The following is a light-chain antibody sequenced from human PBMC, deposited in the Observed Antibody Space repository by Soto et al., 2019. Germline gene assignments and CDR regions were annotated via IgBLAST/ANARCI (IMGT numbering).Light chain of an antibody. J-gene: IGKJ1*01. Sequence: RLTQSACTLCGSPGDKVNITGRASQGISSYLAWYQQKPGKAPKLLIYAASTLQSGVPSRFSGSGSVTDFTRTISRLQPEDFATYYWQQSYSTPLAFGQGTKVDIK. CDR2: AAS. CDR3: QQSYSTPLA. V-gene: IGKV1-8*01. CDR1: QGISSY.